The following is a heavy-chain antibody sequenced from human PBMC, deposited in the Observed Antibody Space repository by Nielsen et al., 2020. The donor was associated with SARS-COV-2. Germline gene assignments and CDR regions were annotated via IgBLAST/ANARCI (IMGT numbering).Heavy chain of an antibody. J-gene: IGHJ6*02. Sequence: GESLKISCAASGFTFSSYGMHWVRQAPGKGLEWVAVISYDGSNKYYADSVKGRFTISRDNSKNTLYLQMNSLGAEDTAVYYCASDSNSYNYYYYYGMDVWGQGTTVTVSS. CDR1: GFTFSSYG. CDR3: ASDSNSYNYYYYYGMDV. D-gene: IGHD2-2*01. CDR2: ISYDGSNK. V-gene: IGHV3-30*03.